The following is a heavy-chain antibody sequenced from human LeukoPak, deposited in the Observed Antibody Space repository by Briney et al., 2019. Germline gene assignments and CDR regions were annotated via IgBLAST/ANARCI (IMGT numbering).Heavy chain of an antibody. D-gene: IGHD2-2*01. CDR1: GFTFSSYE. CDR2: ISSSGSTI. J-gene: IGHJ6*03. Sequence: PGGSLRLSCAASGFTFSSYEMNWVRQAPGKGLEWVSYISSSGSTIYYADSVKGRFTISRDNAKNSLYLQMNSLRAEDTAVYYCARDGIVVVPAAMGGVYYYYYMDVWGKGTTVTISS. V-gene: IGHV3-48*03. CDR3: ARDGIVVVPAAMGGVYYYYYMDV.